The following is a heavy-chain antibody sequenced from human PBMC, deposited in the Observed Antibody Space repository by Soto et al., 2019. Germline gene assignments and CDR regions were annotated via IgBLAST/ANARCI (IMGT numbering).Heavy chain of an antibody. J-gene: IGHJ4*02. CDR2: ISGSGGST. Sequence: EVQLLESGGGLVQPGGSLRLSCAASGFTFSSYAMSWVRQAPGKGLEWVSAISGSGGSTYYADSVKGRFTISRDNSKNSLYLQMNSLRAEDTAVYYCAKVGEQWHDCSYFDYWGQGTLVTVSS. CDR1: GFTFSSYA. V-gene: IGHV3-23*01. D-gene: IGHD6-19*01. CDR3: AKVGEQWHDCSYFDY.